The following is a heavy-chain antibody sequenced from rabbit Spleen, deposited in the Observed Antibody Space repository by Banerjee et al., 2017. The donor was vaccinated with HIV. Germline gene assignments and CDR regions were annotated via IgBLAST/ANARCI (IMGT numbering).Heavy chain of an antibody. D-gene: IGHD1-1*01. V-gene: IGHV1S45*01. CDR1: RFSFRDRDV. Sequence: QEQLVESGGGLVQPGGSLKLSCKASRFSFRDRDVMCWVRQAPGKGLEWIACINASTGKPVYATWASGRFTISRTSSTTVTLRMTSLTAADRATYFCARDLVGVIGWNFYLWGPGTLVTVS. J-gene: IGHJ4*01. CDR3: ARDLVGVIGWNFYL. CDR2: INASTGKP.